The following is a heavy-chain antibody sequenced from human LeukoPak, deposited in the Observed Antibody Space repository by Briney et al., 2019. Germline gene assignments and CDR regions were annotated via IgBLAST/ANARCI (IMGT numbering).Heavy chain of an antibody. J-gene: IGHJ4*02. CDR3: ARVDVSEWGFDY. CDR1: GGSISSGSYY. Sequence: SETLSLTCTVPGGSISSGSYYWSWIRQPAGKGLEWIGRIYTSGSTNYNPSLKSRVTISVDTSKNQFSLKLSSVTAADTAVYYCARVDVSEWGFDYWGQGTLVTVSS. V-gene: IGHV4-61*02. D-gene: IGHD3-16*01. CDR2: IYTSGST.